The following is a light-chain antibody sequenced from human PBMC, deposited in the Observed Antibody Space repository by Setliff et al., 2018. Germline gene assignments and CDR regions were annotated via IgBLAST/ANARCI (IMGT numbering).Light chain of an antibody. J-gene: IGLJ1*01. CDR3: ASYIGSSTYV. Sequence: QSVLTQHASVSGSPGQSITISCAGTSSDVGAYNLVSWYQQHPGKGPKVLIYEVTKRPSGVSTRFSGSKSGDTASLTISGLQAEDEADYHCASYIGSSTYVFGSGTKVTVL. V-gene: IGLV2-23*02. CDR2: EVT. CDR1: SSDVGAYNL.